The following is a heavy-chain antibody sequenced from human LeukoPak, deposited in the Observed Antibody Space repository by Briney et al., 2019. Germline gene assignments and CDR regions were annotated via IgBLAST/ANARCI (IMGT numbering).Heavy chain of an antibody. CDR3: ARRLRVGSTTTQPKYYFDY. V-gene: IGHV5-51*01. CDR2: IYPGDSDT. Sequence: GESLKMSCRGSGYSFTSYWIGWVRQMPGKGLEWMGIIYPGDSDTRYSPSFQGQATISADKSISTAYLQWSSLKASDTAMYYCARRLRVGSTTTQPKYYFDYWGQGTLVTVSS. J-gene: IGHJ4*02. D-gene: IGHD1-1*01. CDR1: GYSFTSYW.